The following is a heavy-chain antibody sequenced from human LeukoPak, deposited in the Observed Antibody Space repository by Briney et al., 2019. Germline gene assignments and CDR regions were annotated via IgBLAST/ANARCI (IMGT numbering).Heavy chain of an antibody. CDR3: ARGPGGSYFY. Sequence: SETLSLTCAVYGGSFSGYYWSWIRQPPGKGLEWIGEINHSGSTNYNPSLKSRVTISVDTSKNQFSLKLSSVTAADTAVYYCARGPGGSYFYWGQGTLVTVSS. D-gene: IGHD1-26*01. V-gene: IGHV4-34*01. CDR2: INHSGST. CDR1: GGSFSGYY. J-gene: IGHJ4*02.